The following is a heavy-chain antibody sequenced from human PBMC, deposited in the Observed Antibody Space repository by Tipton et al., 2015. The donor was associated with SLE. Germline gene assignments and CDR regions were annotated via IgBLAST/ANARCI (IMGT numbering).Heavy chain of an antibody. CDR2: IYHSGST. V-gene: IGHV4-4*02. D-gene: IGHD5-18*01. CDR1: GGSISRNNW. Sequence: TLSLTCAVFGGSISRNNWWSWVRQPPGKGLEWIGEIYHSGSTNYNPSLKSRVTISVDTSKNQFSLKLSSVTAADTAVYYCARGIQLWLDWYFDLWGRGTLVTVSS. CDR3: ARGIQLWLDWYFDL. J-gene: IGHJ2*01.